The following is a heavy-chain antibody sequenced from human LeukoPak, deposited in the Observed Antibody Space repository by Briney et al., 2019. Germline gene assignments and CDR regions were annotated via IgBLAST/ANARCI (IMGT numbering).Heavy chain of an antibody. V-gene: IGHV3-30*04. CDR2: ISYGGIDK. CDR1: GFTLGDYG. D-gene: IGHD3-3*01. J-gene: IGHJ3*02. CDR3: ARESWSDSVAFDI. Sequence: GGSLRLSCTGSGFTLGDYGMSWVRQAPGEGLEWVGLISYGGIDKSYADSVKGRFTISRDSSKRTLYLQMNSLRAEDTAMYYCARESWSDSVAFDIWGLGTMVIVSS.